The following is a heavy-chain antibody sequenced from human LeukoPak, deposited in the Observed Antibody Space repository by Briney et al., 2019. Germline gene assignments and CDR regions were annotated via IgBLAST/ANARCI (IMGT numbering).Heavy chain of an antibody. V-gene: IGHV3-23*01. CDR2: ITTSDGNT. Sequence: GGSLRLSCATSGFTFSSYTMSWVRQAPGKGLEWVSTITTSDGNTYYADSVKGRFTVSRDNSKNTLFLQMNSLRAEDTAVYYCAKDGGLWVSAHWGDSWGRGTLVTVSS. CDR3: AKDGGLWVSAHWGDS. D-gene: IGHD7-27*01. J-gene: IGHJ4*02. CDR1: GFTFSSYT.